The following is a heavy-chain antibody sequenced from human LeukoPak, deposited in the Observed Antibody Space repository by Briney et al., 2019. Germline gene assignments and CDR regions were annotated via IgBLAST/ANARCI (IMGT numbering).Heavy chain of an antibody. CDR3: ARGRGYYYDSSGYYSPGYY. CDR2: INPNSGGT. CDR1: GYTFTGYY. Sequence: ASVKVSCKASGYTFTGYYMHWVRQAPGQGLEWMGWINPNSGGTNYAQKFQGRVTMTRDTSISTAYMELSRLRSDDTAVYYCARGRGYYYDSSGYYSPGYYWGQGTLVTVSS. D-gene: IGHD3-22*01. V-gene: IGHV1-2*02. J-gene: IGHJ4*02.